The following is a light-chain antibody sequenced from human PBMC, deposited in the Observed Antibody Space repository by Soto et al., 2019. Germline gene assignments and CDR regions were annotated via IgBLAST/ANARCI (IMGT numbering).Light chain of an antibody. CDR3: QQRTNWLT. V-gene: IGKV3-11*01. CDR1: ESVSDY. J-gene: IGKJ4*01. Sequence: EIVLTQSPATLSLSPGERATLSCRASESVSDYIAWYQQKAGQPPRLVIYDTSKRATGVPARFSGSGSGTDFTLTISSLEPEDFAVYYCQQRTNWLTFGGGTKVEIK. CDR2: DTS.